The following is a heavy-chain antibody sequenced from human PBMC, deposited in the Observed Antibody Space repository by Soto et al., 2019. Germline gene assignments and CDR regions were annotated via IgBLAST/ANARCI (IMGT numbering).Heavy chain of an antibody. D-gene: IGHD3-22*01. CDR3: ARMNYYDTSGYPFDY. J-gene: IGHJ4*02. V-gene: IGHV4-59*01. CDR1: GGSISSYY. Sequence: PSETLSLTCTVSGGSISSYYWSWIRQPPGKGLEWIGCIYFRGTTNYNPSLKSRVTMSADTSKNQFSLKLNSVTAADTAVYYCARMNYYDTSGYPFDYWGQGMMVTVS. CDR2: IYFRGTT.